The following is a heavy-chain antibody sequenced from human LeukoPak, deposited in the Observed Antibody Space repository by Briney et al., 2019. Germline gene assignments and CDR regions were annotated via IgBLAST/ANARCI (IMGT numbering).Heavy chain of an antibody. CDR3: ATTPQDKYYFDY. CDR2: ISAYNGNT. J-gene: IGHJ4*02. D-gene: IGHD2-15*01. Sequence: ASVKVSCKASGYTFTSYGISWVRQAPGQGLEWMGWISAYNGNTNYAQKLQGKVTMTTDTSTSTAYMELRSLRSDDTAVYYCATTPQDKYYFDYWGQGTLVTVSS. V-gene: IGHV1-18*01. CDR1: GYTFTSYG.